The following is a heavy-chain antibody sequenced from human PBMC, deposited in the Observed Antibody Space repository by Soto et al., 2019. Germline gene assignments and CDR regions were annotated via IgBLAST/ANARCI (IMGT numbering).Heavy chain of an antibody. CDR2: ISSSSSYI. CDR3: ARDWGDAEWFGDQLEDGMDV. D-gene: IGHD3-10*01. Sequence: GGSLRLSCAASGFTFSSYSMNWVRQAPGKGLEWVSSISSSSSYIYYADSVKGRFTISRDNAKNSLYLQMNSLRAEDTAVYYCARDWGDAEWFGDQLEDGMDVWGQGTTVTVSS. J-gene: IGHJ6*02. V-gene: IGHV3-21*01. CDR1: GFTFSSYS.